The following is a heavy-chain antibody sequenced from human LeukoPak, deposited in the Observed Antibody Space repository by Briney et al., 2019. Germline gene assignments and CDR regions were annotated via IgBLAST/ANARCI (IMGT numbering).Heavy chain of an antibody. CDR1: GFTPSNYS. V-gene: IGHV3-21*01. D-gene: IGHD3-10*02. CDR3: AELGITMIGGV. Sequence: GGSLRLSCAASGFTPSNYSMNWVRQAPGKGLEWVSFISSSSRYRYYADSVKGRFTISRDNAKNSLYLQMNSLRAEDTAVYYCAELGITMIGGVWGKGTTVTISS. J-gene: IGHJ6*04. CDR2: ISSSSRYR.